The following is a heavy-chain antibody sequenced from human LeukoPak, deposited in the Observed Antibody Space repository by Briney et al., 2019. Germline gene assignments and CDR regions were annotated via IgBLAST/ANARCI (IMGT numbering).Heavy chain of an antibody. CDR2: INTDGRNT. J-gene: IGHJ4*02. Sequence: GGSLRLSCVVSGVTFSQSWMHWVRQVPGKGLVWVSRINTDGRNTIYADSVKGRFTISRDNAKNSLYLQMNSLRAEDTAVYYCARAVVVVAATDYWGQGTLVTVSS. D-gene: IGHD2-15*01. V-gene: IGHV3-74*01. CDR1: GVTFSQSW. CDR3: ARAVVVVAATDY.